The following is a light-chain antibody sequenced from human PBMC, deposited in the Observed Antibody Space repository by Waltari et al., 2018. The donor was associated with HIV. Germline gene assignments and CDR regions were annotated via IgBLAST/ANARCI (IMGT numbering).Light chain of an antibody. Sequence: QSVLTQPPSVSAAPGQKVTISCSGSSSNIGNNYVSWYQQIPGTAPRLVIYDTNDRPSGIPARFSGSKSGTSASLGITGPQTGDEADYYCGTWDSSLSAVVFGGGTKLTVL. V-gene: IGLV1-51*01. CDR1: SSNIGNNY. CDR2: DTN. CDR3: GTWDSSLSAVV. J-gene: IGLJ2*01.